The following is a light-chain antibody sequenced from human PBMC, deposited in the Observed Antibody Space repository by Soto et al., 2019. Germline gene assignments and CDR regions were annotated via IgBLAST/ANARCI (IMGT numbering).Light chain of an antibody. Sequence: EIVMMQSPATLSVSPGERATLSCRASQSVSSNLAWYQQKPGQAPRLLIYGASTRATGIPARFSGRGSGTEFTLTISSLQSEDFAVYYCQQYNNWPLLTFGGGTKVDIK. CDR2: GAS. CDR1: QSVSSN. J-gene: IGKJ4*01. V-gene: IGKV3-15*01. CDR3: QQYNNWPLLT.